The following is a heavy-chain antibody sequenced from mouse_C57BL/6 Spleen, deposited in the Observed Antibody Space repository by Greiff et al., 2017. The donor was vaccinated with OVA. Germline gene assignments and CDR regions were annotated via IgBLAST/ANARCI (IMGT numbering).Heavy chain of an antibody. D-gene: IGHD2-1*01. Sequence: EVKLQESGPGLVKPSQSLSLTCSVTGYSITSGYYWNWIRQFPGNKLEWMGYISYDGSNNYNPSLKNRISITRDTSKNQFFLKLNSVTTEDTATYYCARSTMDWYFDVWGTGTTVTVSS. J-gene: IGHJ1*03. CDR3: ARSTMDWYFDV. CDR1: GYSITSGYY. CDR2: ISYDGSN. V-gene: IGHV3-6*01.